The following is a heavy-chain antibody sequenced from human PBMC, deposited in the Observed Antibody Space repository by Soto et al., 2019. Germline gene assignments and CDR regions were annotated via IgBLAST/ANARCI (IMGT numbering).Heavy chain of an antibody. CDR2: IKSKTDGGTT. J-gene: IGHJ4*02. CDR1: GFTFSNAW. D-gene: IGHD3-10*01. CDR3: TTTMIRGALGGYY. Sequence: GGSLRLSCAASGFTFSNAWMNWVRQAPGKGLEWVGRIKSKTDGGTTDYAAPVKGRFTMSRDDSKNTLYLQMNSLKTEDTAVYYCTTTMIRGALGGYYWGQGTLVTVSS. V-gene: IGHV3-15*07.